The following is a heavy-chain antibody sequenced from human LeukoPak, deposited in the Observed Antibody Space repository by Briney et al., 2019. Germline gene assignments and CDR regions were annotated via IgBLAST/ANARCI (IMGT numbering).Heavy chain of an antibody. J-gene: IGHJ4*02. V-gene: IGHV4-59*12. CDR2: IYYSGST. CDR1: GGSISSYY. Sequence: SETLSLTCTVSGGSISSYYWSWIRQPPGKGLEWIGYIYYSGSTNYNPSLKSRVTISVDTSKNQFSLKLSSVTAADTAVYYCARGLFDYWGQGTLVTVSS. CDR3: ARGLFDY.